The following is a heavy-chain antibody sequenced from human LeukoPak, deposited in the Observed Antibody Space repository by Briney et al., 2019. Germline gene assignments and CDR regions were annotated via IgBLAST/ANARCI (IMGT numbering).Heavy chain of an antibody. Sequence: SETLSLTCIVSGGSISSGAYYWNWIRQPAGKGLEWIGRIYTSGSTNYNPSLKSRVTIALDTSKNQFSLKLSSVTAADTAVYYCARGNDIIDYWGQGTLVTVSS. CDR1: GGSISSGAYY. J-gene: IGHJ4*02. CDR3: ARGNDIIDY. CDR2: IYTSGST. V-gene: IGHV4-61*02. D-gene: IGHD1-1*01.